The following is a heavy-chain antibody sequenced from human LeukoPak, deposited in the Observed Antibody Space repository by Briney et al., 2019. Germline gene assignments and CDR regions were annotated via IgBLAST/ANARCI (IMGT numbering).Heavy chain of an antibody. D-gene: IGHD1-26*01. CDR1: GGSISSYY. J-gene: IGHJ4*02. CDR2: IYTSGSS. CDR3: ARVSGSYTGY. V-gene: IGHV4-4*07. Sequence: SETLSLTCTVSGGSISSYYWSWIRQPAGKGLEWVGRIYTSGSSNYKPSLKSRVTMSVDTSKNKSSLKLSSVTAADTAVYYCARVSGSYTGYWGQGTLVTVSS.